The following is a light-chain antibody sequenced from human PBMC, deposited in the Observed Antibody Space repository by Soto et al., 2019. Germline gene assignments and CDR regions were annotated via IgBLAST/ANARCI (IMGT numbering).Light chain of an antibody. CDR1: STDVGGYNY. CDR2: DVS. J-gene: IGLJ2*01. V-gene: IGLV2-14*01. Sequence: QSALTQPASVSGSPGQSITISCTGTSTDVGGYNYVSWYQQHPGKAPKLMIYDVSNQPSGVSNRFSGSKSGNTASLTISGLQAEDEAHYYCTSYTSSSTRVVFGGGTQLTVL. CDR3: TSYTSSSTRVV.